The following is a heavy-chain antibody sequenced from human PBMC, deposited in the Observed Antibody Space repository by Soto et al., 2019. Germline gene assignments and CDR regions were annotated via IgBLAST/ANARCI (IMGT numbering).Heavy chain of an antibody. CDR3: ATYTTGGGGRGY. J-gene: IGHJ4*02. Sequence: SETLSLTCTVSGASISRDHWNWIRQPPGKGLEWIGEYSGTTNYNPPLRSRVTISVDTSNNQFSLKLSSVTAADTAVYFCATYTTGGGGRGYWGQGTLVTVPQ. V-gene: IGHV4-59*08. CDR1: GASISRDH. D-gene: IGHD3-16*01. CDR2: YSGTT.